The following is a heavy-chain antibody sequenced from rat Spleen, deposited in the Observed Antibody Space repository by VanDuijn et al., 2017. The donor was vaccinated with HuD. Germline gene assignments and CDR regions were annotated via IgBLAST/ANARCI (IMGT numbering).Heavy chain of an antibody. J-gene: IGHJ2*01. V-gene: IGHV4-2*01. Sequence: EVKLVESGGGLVQPGRSLKLSCAASGFNFNDYWMGWVRQAPGKGLEWIGEINMDSSKINYIPSLRDKFTITRDNAQKTLWLQVTKLGSEDTAIYYCVREELGVRDWGQGVMVTVSS. D-gene: IGHD4-4*01. CDR1: GFNFNDYW. CDR3: VREELGVRD. CDR2: INMDSSKI.